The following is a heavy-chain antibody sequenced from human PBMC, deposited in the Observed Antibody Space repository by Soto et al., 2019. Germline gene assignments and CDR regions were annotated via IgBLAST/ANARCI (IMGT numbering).Heavy chain of an antibody. CDR1: GFTVGSNY. Sequence: EVQVVESGGGLVQPGGSLRLSCAASGFTVGSNYMSWVRQAPGKGLEWVSIIFRGGNTYYADSVKGRFTISRDNSRNTVYLQMDGRRAEDTAVYDCAGTSSVVYYYGMDVGGQGTAVTVSS. D-gene: IGHD2-15*01. CDR2: IFRGGNT. J-gene: IGHJ6*02. CDR3: AGTSSVVYYYGMDV. V-gene: IGHV3-66*01.